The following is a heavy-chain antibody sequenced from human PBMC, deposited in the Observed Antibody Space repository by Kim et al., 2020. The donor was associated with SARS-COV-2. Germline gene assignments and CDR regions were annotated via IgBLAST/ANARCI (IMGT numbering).Heavy chain of an antibody. Sequence: AHAVRGRFPGSRDNAENTLYLQMNSLRAEDTAVYYCTRGACGSTWLNFDFWGQGALVTVSS. CDR3: TRGACGSTWLNFDF. V-gene: IGHV3-74*01. D-gene: IGHD6-19*01. J-gene: IGHJ4*02.